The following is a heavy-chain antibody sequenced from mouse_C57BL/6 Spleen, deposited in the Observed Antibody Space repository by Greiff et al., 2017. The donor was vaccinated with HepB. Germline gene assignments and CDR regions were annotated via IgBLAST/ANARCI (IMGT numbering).Heavy chain of an antibody. D-gene: IGHD2-5*01. Sequence: VQLQQSGPELVKPGASVKISCKASGYTFTDYYINWVKQRPGQGLEWIGWIFPGSGSTYYNEKFKGKATLTVDKSSSTAYMLLSSLTSEDSAVYFCANNAYYSNRAWFAYWGQGTLVTVSA. CDR1: GYTFTDYY. CDR3: ANNAYYSNRAWFAY. J-gene: IGHJ3*01. CDR2: IFPGSGST. V-gene: IGHV1-75*01.